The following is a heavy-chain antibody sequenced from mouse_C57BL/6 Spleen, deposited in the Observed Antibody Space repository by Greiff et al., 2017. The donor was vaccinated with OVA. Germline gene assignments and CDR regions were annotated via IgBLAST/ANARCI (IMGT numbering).Heavy chain of an antibody. D-gene: IGHD1-1*01. J-gene: IGHJ4*01. V-gene: IGHV14-3*01. Sequence: EVQLQQSVAELVRPGASVKLSCTASGFNIKNTYMHWVKQRPEQGLEWIGRIDPANGNTKYAPKFQGKATITADTSSNTASLQLSSLTSEDTAIYYCAPITTVVASPYAMDYWGQGTSVTVSS. CDR1: GFNIKNTY. CDR3: APITTVVASPYAMDY. CDR2: IDPANGNT.